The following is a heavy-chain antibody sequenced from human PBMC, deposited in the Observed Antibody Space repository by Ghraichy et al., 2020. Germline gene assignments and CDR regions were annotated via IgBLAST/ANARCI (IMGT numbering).Heavy chain of an antibody. CDR2: ISGSGSST. D-gene: IGHD1-26*01. V-gene: IGHV3-23*01. CDR1: GFTFSSYA. J-gene: IGHJ4*02. CDR3: AKMSSGSFYSPDY. Sequence: GGSLRLSCAASGFTFSSYAMSWVRQAPGKGLERVSGISGSGSSTYYADSVKGRFTISRDNSKNTLYLQMNSLRADDTAVYYCAKMSSGSFYSPDYWGQGTLVTVSS.